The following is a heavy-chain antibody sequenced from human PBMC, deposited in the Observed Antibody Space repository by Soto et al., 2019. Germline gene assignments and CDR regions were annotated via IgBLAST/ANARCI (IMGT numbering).Heavy chain of an antibody. CDR3: ARDNDWAFDY. D-gene: IGHD3-9*01. Sequence: GGSLRLSCAASGFTFSSYGMHWVRQAPGKGLEWVAHISYNGSNKYYADSVKGRFTISRDNAKNTLYLQMNSLRAEDTAVYYCARDNDWAFDYWGQGTLVTVSS. CDR2: ISYNGSNK. V-gene: IGHV3-30*03. CDR1: GFTFSSYG. J-gene: IGHJ4*02.